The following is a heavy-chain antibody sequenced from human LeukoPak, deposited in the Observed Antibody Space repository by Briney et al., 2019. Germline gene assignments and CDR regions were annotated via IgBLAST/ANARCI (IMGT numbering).Heavy chain of an antibody. V-gene: IGHV3-48*03. Sequence: GGSLRLSCAASGFTFSYYEMNWVRQAPGKGLECVSYISSSGTTIYDADSVKGRFTISRDNAKNSLYLQMRFLRAEDTAVYYCARRERYSSSWYNLDYWGQGTLVTVSS. CDR1: GFTFSYYE. CDR3: ARRERYSSSWYNLDY. CDR2: ISSSGTTI. J-gene: IGHJ4*02. D-gene: IGHD6-13*01.